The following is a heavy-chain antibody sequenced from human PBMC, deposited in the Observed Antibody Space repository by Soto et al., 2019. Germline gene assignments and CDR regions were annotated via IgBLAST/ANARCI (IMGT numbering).Heavy chain of an antibody. V-gene: IGHV4-30-4*01. J-gene: IGHJ3*02. CDR1: GGSIISCDYY. Sequence: PSETLSLTCTVSGGSIISCDYYWSLIRQPPGKGLEWIGYIYYSGSTYYNPSLKSRVTISVDTSKNQFSLKLSSVTAADTAVYYWARVFCCFNESGVYYCLGAFDMWGKGKRVT. CDR2: IYYSGST. CDR3: ARVFCCFNESGVYYCLGAFDM. D-gene: IGHD3-22*01.